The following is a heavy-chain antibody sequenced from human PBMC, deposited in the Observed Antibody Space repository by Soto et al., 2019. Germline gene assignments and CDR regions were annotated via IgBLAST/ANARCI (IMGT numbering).Heavy chain of an antibody. D-gene: IGHD2-21*02. CDR1: GFTFSGYD. Sequence: GGSLRLSCAASGFTFSGYDMNWVRQAPGKGLEWISSISDPGTSTYYANSVKGRFSMSRDNSKNTLFLQMNRLRADDTAVYFCAKSLVTPSDAFDLWGRGTLVTVS. J-gene: IGHJ3*01. CDR3: AKSLVTPSDAFDL. V-gene: IGHV3-23*01. CDR2: ISDPGTST.